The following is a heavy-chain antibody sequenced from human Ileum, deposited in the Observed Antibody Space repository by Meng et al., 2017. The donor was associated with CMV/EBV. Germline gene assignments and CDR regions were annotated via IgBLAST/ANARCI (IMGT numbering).Heavy chain of an antibody. CDR2: ICGTGTT. Sequence: VLLHAADPGLVRRSDTLSLHCTGSGDSLSTSSWHWIRQSAGSSLEWIGRICGTGTTNYNPSFKSRVTLSLDKSKNQFSMKLSSVTAADTAVYYCARRIREVREISWENWLAPWGQGTLVTASS. V-gene: IGHV4-4*07. CDR3: ARRIREVREISWENWLAP. J-gene: IGHJ5*02. D-gene: IGHD3-10*01. CDR1: GDSLSTSS.